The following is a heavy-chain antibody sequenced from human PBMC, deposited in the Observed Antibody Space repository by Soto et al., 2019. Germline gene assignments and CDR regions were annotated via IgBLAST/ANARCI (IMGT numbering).Heavy chain of an antibody. CDR3: ARVERGTATTVVDAFDI. D-gene: IGHD1-1*01. J-gene: IGHJ3*02. CDR2: MSHSGGT. V-gene: IGHV4-39*01. CDR1: GGSVSSSSYY. Sequence: PSATLSLTCTVSGGSVSSSSYYWGWVRQPPWKGLEWIGEMSHSGGTHFNPSLKSRVTISVDTSKNQFSLKMSSVTAADTALYYCARVERGTATTVVDAFDIWGPGTMVTVSS.